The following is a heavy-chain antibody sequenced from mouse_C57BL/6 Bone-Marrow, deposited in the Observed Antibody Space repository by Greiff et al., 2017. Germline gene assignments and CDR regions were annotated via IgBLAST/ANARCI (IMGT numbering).Heavy chain of an antibody. J-gene: IGHJ3*01. V-gene: IGHV1-18*01. Sequence: VQLKESGPELVKPGASVKIPCKASGYTFTDYNMDWVKQSHGKSLEWIGDINPNNGGTIYNQKFKGKATLTVDKSSSTAYMELRSLTSEETADYYGARPCYGFAYWGQGTLVTVSA. CDR1: GYTFTDYN. CDR2: INPNNGGT. CDR3: ARPCYGFAY. D-gene: IGHD1-1*01.